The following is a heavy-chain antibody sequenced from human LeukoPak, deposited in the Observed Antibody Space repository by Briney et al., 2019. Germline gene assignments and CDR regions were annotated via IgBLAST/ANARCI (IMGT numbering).Heavy chain of an antibody. CDR1: GFTFSSYG. V-gene: IGHV3-30*18. D-gene: IGHD1-26*01. CDR3: AKEGQGSYYVDY. J-gene: IGHJ4*02. Sequence: GGSLRLSCVASGFTFSSYGMHWVRQAPGKGLEWVAVISYDGSNKYYADSVKGRFTISRDNSKNTLYLQMNSLRAEDTAVYYCAKEGQGSYYVDYWGQGTLVTVSS. CDR2: ISYDGSNK.